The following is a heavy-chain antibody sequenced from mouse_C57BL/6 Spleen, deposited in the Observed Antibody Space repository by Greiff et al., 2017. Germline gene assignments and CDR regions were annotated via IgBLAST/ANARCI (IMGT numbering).Heavy chain of an antibody. CDR1: GISITTGNYR. J-gene: IGHJ4*01. D-gene: IGHD3-1*01. CDR3: ARGGYPYAMDY. CDR2: IYYSGTI. Sequence: EVKLQESGPGLVKPSQTVFLTCTVTGISITTGNYRWSWIRQFPGNKLEWIGYIYYSGTITYNPSLTSRTTITRDTPKNQFFLEMNSVTAEDTATYYCARGGYPYAMDYWGQGTSVTVSS. V-gene: IGHV3-5*01.